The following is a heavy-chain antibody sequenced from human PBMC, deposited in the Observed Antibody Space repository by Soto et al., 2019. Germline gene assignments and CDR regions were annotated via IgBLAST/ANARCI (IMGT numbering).Heavy chain of an antibody. V-gene: IGHV3-7*01. J-gene: IGHJ4*02. D-gene: IGHD3-10*01. CDR1: GFTFSSYW. CDR2: IKQDGSEK. Sequence: PGGSLRLSCAASGFTFSSYWMSWVRQAPGKGLEWVANIKQDGSEKYYVDSVKGRFTISRDNAKNSLYLQMNSLRAEDTAVYYCARTSGMDYGDRAIDSWGQGTLVTVSS. CDR3: ARTSGMDYGDRAIDS.